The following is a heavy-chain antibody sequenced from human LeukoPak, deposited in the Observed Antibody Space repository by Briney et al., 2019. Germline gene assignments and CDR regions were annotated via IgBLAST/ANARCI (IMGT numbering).Heavy chain of an antibody. D-gene: IGHD3-3*01. Sequence: TSQTLFLTCTVSGGSISSGSYYWSWIRQPAGKGLEWIGRIYTSGSTNYNPSLKSRVTISVDTSKNQFSLKLSSVTAADTAVYYCARDRYDFWSGSYYYYGMDVWGQGTTVTVSS. CDR1: GGSISSGSYY. CDR2: IYTSGST. V-gene: IGHV4-61*02. CDR3: ARDRYDFWSGSYYYYGMDV. J-gene: IGHJ6*02.